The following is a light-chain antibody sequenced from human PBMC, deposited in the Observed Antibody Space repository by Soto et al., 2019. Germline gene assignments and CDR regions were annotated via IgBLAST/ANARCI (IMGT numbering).Light chain of an antibody. CDR3: QQYGSSRP. Sequence: EIVLTQSPGTLSLSPGERANLSCRASQSVSSSDLAWYQQKPGQAPRLLIYGASSRATGIPDRFSGSGSGTDFTLTSSRMVPEEFAVYYCQQYGSSRPFGQGTKVEI. V-gene: IGKV3-20*01. J-gene: IGKJ1*01. CDR2: GAS. CDR1: QSVSSSD.